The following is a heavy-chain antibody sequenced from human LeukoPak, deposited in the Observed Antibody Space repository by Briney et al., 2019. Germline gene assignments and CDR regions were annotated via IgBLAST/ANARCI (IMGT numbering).Heavy chain of an antibody. V-gene: IGHV4-31*03. CDR3: ARTNEPLTYYDFWSGYYDVDGAFDI. CDR1: GGPISSGGYY. D-gene: IGHD3-3*01. Sequence: SETLSLTCTVSGGPISSGGYYWSWIRQHPGKGLEWIGYIYYSGSTYYNPSLKSRVTISVDTSKNQFSLKLSSVTAADTAVYYCARTNEPLTYYDFWSGYYDVDGAFDIWGQGTMVTVSS. J-gene: IGHJ3*02. CDR2: IYYSGST.